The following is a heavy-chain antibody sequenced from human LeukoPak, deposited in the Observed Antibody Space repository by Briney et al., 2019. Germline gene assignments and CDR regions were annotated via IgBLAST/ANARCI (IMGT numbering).Heavy chain of an antibody. V-gene: IGHV3-23*01. J-gene: IGHJ4*02. CDR3: AKSVASRPYFDY. CDR2: ISGSGDNT. D-gene: IGHD6-6*01. Sequence: PGGSLRLSCAASALPFSSYAMSWVRQAPGKGLEWASSISGSGDNTYYTDSVKGRFTISRDNSKNTLYLQMDSLRAEDTAVYYCAKSVASRPYFDYWGQGTLVTVSS. CDR1: ALPFSSYA.